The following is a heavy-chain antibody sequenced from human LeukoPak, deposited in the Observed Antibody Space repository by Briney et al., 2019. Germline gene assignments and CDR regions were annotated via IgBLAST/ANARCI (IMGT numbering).Heavy chain of an antibody. CDR3: AREGLRNVHNPLGY. J-gene: IGHJ4*02. D-gene: IGHD5-24*01. V-gene: IGHV4-34*01. Sequence: SETLSLTCAVSGGTLSGYYWSWLRQPPGKGLEWIGEIKERERTNYNPSLKSRGTISIDTSKNQFSLKLSSLTAADTAVYYCAREGLRNVHNPLGYWGQGTLVTVSP. CDR1: GGTLSGYY. CDR2: IKERERT.